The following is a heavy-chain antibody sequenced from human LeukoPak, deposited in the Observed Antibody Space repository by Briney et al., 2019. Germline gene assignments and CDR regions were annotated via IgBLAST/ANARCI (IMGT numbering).Heavy chain of an antibody. Sequence: SETLSLTCTVSGGSISSSSYYWGWIRQPPGKGLEWIGSIYYSGSTYYNPSLKSRVTISVDTSKNQFSLKLSSVTAADTAVYYCARGKQWLVVAFDIWGQGTMVTVSS. D-gene: IGHD6-19*01. CDR2: IYYSGST. J-gene: IGHJ3*02. CDR3: ARGKQWLVVAFDI. CDR1: GGSISSSSYY. V-gene: IGHV4-39*01.